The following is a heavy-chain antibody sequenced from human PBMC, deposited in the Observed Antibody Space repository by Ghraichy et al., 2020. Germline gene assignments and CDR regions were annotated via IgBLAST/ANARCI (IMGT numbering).Heavy chain of an antibody. CDR3: ARRGGSCYSCFDY. J-gene: IGHJ4*02. CDR1: GFTFDDYG. CDR2: INWNGGST. V-gene: IGHV3-20*01. D-gene: IGHD2-15*01. Sequence: GGSLRLSCVASGFTFDDYGTSWVRQAPGKGLEWVSGINWNGGSTGYADSVKGRFTISRDNAKNSLYLQMNSLRAEDTALYHCARRGGSCYSCFDYWGQGTLVTVSS.